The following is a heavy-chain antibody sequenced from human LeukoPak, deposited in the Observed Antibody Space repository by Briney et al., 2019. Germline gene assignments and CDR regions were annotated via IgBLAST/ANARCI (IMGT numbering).Heavy chain of an antibody. CDR3: AKVPHSWGLFDS. CDR1: GFSFSRYG. Sequence: GGSLRLSCAASGFSFSRYGLHWVRQAPGKGLEWMAFIRDNGSTRYYADSAKGRFTVSRDNSKDTLYLQMDSLRTEDTAVYFCAKVPHSWGLFDSWGQGTLVTVSS. J-gene: IGHJ4*02. CDR2: IRDNGSTR. V-gene: IGHV3-30*02. D-gene: IGHD3-16*01.